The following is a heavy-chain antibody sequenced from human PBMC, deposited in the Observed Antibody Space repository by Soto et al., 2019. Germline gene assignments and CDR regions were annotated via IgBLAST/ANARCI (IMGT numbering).Heavy chain of an antibody. Sequence: SGGALRTSCAASGFTFRSYCMHWVRPAPGKGVEWVAVISYDGSNKYYADSVKGRFTISRDNSKNTLYLQMNSLRAEDTAVYYCAKDQPQTPVVVVAATLGYWGQGTLVTVSS. D-gene: IGHD2-15*01. CDR2: ISYDGSNK. J-gene: IGHJ4*02. V-gene: IGHV3-30*18. CDR1: GFTFRSYC. CDR3: AKDQPQTPVVVVAATLGY.